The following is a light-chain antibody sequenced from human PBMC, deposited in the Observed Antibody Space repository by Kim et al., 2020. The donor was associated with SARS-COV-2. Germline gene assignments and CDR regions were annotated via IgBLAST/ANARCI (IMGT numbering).Light chain of an antibody. V-gene: IGKV1-16*01. CDR1: QGISNY. CDR3: QQYNSYTYS. CDR2: AAY. Sequence: SAVLGDRVNIIRRAGQGISNYMAWVQQKQQKAAKSLIYAAYSLESGVPSMFRGCRAGTDFTLIISSLRPEDFETYYSQQYNSYTYSFGQGTKLEI. J-gene: IGKJ2*03.